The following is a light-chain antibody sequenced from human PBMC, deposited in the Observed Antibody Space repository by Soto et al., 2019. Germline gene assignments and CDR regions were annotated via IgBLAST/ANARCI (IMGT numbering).Light chain of an antibody. CDR3: QQYNNWPIT. CDR2: GAS. V-gene: IGKV3-15*01. CDR1: QSFSSN. J-gene: IGKJ5*01. Sequence: ETVMTQSPATLSVSPGERATLSCRASQSFSSNLACYQQKPGQAPRLLIYGASTRATGIPARFSGSGSGTEFTLTISSLQSEDFAVYYCQQYNNWPITFGQGTRLEIK.